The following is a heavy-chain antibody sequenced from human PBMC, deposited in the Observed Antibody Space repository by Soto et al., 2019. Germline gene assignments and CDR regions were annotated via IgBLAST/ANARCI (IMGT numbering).Heavy chain of an antibody. V-gene: IGHV3-21*01. Sequence: EVQLVESGGGLVKPGGSLRLSCAASGFTFSSYTMNWVRQAPGKGLEWVSSISSSGSNIYYADSVKGRFTFSRDNAKNSLALEMNSLRAEDTAVYYCARGSNTLGAWGQGTLVTVSS. CDR3: ARGSNTLGA. CDR1: GFTFSSYT. CDR2: ISSSGSNI. D-gene: IGHD3-16*01. J-gene: IGHJ5*02.